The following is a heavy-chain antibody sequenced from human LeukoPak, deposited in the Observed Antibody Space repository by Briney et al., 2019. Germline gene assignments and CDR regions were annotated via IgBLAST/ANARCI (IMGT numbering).Heavy chain of an antibody. D-gene: IGHD5-12*01. CDR2: IYYSGST. J-gene: IGHJ6*02. V-gene: IGHV4-59*01. CDR3: ARHRDIDGMDV. Sequence: SETLSLTCTVSGGSISSYYWNWIRQPPGKGLEWIGQIYYSGSTNYNPSLMSRVTISVDTSKNQFSLKLSSVTAADTAIYYCARHRDIDGMDVWGQGTTVTVSS. CDR1: GGSISSYY.